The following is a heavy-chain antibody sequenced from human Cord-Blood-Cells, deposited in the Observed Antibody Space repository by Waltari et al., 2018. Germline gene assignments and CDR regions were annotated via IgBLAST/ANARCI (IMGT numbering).Heavy chain of an antibody. CDR2: IYYSGTT. D-gene: IGHD4-17*01. CDR1: GGSISSGGYY. V-gene: IGHV4-31*03. Sequence: QVQLQESGPGLVKPSQTLSLTCTVSGGSISSGGYYWSWIRQHPVKGLEWIGYIYYSGTTYYHPTLKGRFTISVDTSKNQFSLRLSSGTAADTAVYYCARAPGYGDYLGSAIDYWGQGTLVTVSS. CDR3: ARAPGYGDYLGSAIDY. J-gene: IGHJ4*02.